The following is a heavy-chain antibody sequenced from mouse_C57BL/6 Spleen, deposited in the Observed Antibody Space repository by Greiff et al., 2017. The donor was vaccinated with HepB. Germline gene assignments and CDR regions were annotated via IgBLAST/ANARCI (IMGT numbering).Heavy chain of an antibody. CDR1: GFTFSSYA. V-gene: IGHV5-4*03. Sequence: DVKLQESGGGLVKPGGSLKLSCAASGFTFSSYAMSWVRQTPEKRLEWVATISDGGSYTYYPDNVKGRFTISRDNAKNNLYLQMSHLKSEDTAMYYCARGEGPYAMDYWGQGTSVTVSS. J-gene: IGHJ4*01. CDR2: ISDGGSYT. CDR3: ARGEGPYAMDY.